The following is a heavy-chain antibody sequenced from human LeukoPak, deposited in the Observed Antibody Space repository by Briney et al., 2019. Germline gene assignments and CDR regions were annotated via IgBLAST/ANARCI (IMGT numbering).Heavy chain of an antibody. J-gene: IGHJ4*02. CDR2: ISGSGGST. D-gene: IGHD4-11*01. Sequence: PGGSLRLSCAASGFTFSSYATSWVRQAPGKGLEWVSAISGSGGSTYYADSVKGRFTISRDNSKNTLYLQMNSLSAEDTAVYYCAKDERTTVTTSPLDYWGQGTLVTVSS. CDR3: AKDERTTVTTSPLDY. CDR1: GFTFSSYA. V-gene: IGHV3-23*01.